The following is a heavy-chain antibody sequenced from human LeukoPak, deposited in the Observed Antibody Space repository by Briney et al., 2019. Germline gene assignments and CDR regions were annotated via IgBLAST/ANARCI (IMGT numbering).Heavy chain of an antibody. V-gene: IGHV3-48*03. CDR3: ARSNRDAFDM. D-gene: IGHD2/OR15-2a*01. CDR1: GFTFSSFE. CDR2: ISSSRSTI. Sequence: GGSLRLSCAASGFTFSSFEVNWVRQAPGKGLEWVSYISSSRSTIYYADSVKGRFTISRDNAKNSLYLQMNSLRAEDTAIYYCARSNRDAFDMWGQGTVVTVSS. J-gene: IGHJ3*02.